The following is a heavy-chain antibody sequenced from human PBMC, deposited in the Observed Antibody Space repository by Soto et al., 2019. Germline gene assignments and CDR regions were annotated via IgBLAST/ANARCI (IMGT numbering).Heavy chain of an antibody. CDR1: GFIFSDYY. CDR2: ISVSSTYA. V-gene: IGHV3-11*03. Sequence: GGSLRLSCVASGFIFSDYYMSWIRQAPGKGLECVAYISVSSTYANYADSVKGRFTISRDNSKDTLYLQISSLRVEDTALYYCAKRHSSGFDYWGQGTLVTVSS. CDR3: AKRHSSGFDY. D-gene: IGHD6-19*01. J-gene: IGHJ4*02.